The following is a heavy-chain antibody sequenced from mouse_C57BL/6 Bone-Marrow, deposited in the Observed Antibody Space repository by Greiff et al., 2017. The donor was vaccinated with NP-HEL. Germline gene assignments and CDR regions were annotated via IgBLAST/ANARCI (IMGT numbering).Heavy chain of an antibody. CDR2: IYPGDGDT. V-gene: IGHV1-82*01. Sequence: QVQLQQSEPELVKPGASVKISCKASGYAFSSSWMNWVKQRPGKGLEWIGRIYPGDGDTNYNGKFKGKATLTADKSSSTAYMQLSSLTSEDSAVYFCARRRDYYAMDYWGQGTSVTVSS. J-gene: IGHJ4*01. CDR1: GYAFSSSW. CDR3: ARRRDYYAMDY.